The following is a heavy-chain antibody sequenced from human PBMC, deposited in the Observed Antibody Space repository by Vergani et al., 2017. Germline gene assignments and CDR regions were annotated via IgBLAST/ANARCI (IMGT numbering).Heavy chain of an antibody. CDR2: IIPIFGTA. CDR3: ATRREYYDILTGYKHYYYGMDV. Sequence: QVQLVQSGAEVKKPGSSVKVSCKASGGTFSSYAISWVRQAPGQGLEWMGGIIPIFGTANYAQKFQGRVTITADESTSTAYMELSSLRSEDTPVYYCATRREYYDILTGYKHYYYGMDVWGQGTTVTVSS. V-gene: IGHV1-69*01. D-gene: IGHD3-9*01. CDR1: GGTFSSYA. J-gene: IGHJ6*02.